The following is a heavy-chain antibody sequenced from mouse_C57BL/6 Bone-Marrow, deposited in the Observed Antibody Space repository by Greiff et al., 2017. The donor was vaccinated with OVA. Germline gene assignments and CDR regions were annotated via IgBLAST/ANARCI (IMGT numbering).Heavy chain of an antibody. CDR1: GFTFSSYA. CDR3: AREGYPVFYAMDY. V-gene: IGHV5-4*01. D-gene: IGHD2-14*01. CDR2: ISDGGSYT. J-gene: IGHJ4*01. Sequence: EVMLVESGGGLVKPGGSLKLSCAASGFTFSSYAMSWVRQTPEKRLEWVATISDGGSYTYYPDNVKGRFTISRDNAKNNLYLQMSHLKSEDTAMYYCAREGYPVFYAMDYWGQGTSVTVSS.